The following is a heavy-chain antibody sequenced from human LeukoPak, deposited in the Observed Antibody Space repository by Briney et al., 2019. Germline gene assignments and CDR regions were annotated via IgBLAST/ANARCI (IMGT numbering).Heavy chain of an antibody. Sequence: ASVKVSFTASGYTFTIYGISWVRQAPGQGLEWMGWISAYNGNTNYAQKLQGRVTMTTDTSTSTAYMELRSLRSNDTAVYYCAGITMVRGVGNWFDPWGQGTLVTVSS. V-gene: IGHV1-18*01. CDR3: AGITMVRGVGNWFDP. CDR1: GYTFTIYG. CDR2: ISAYNGNT. D-gene: IGHD3-10*01. J-gene: IGHJ5*02.